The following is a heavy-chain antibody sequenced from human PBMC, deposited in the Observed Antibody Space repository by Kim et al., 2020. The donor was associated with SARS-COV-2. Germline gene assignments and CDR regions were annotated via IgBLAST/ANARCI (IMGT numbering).Heavy chain of an antibody. CDR2: IAHDGSVA. CDR1: GFSLRSYG. V-gene: IGHV3-30*18. Sequence: GGSLRLSCAASGFSLRSYGMHWVRQGSGKALEWVAVIAHDGSVAYYGDSVRGRFTISRDNSKNTVYLEMNSLRPEDTAVYYCAKEDWGTPMPYWYFDLWG. CDR3: AKEDWGTPMPYWYFDL. J-gene: IGHJ2*01. D-gene: IGHD2-2*01.